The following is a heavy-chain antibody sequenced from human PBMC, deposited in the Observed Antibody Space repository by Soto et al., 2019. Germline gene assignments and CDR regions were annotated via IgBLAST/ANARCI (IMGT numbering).Heavy chain of an antibody. D-gene: IGHD3-10*02. J-gene: IGHJ4*02. Sequence: QVQLQESGPGLLRPSETPSLTCSVSGSSFIGDSWSWIRQPAGKGLEWIGRVFGNGGGTPIYKSSLKNRVTMSVDPSMTQFSLKLTSVTAADTAVYYCARDLPPYDRSKEAAGAFEDWGQGILVTVSS. CDR2: VFGNGGGTP. CDR3: ARDLPPYDRSKEAAGAFED. CDR1: GSSFIGDS. V-gene: IGHV4-4*07.